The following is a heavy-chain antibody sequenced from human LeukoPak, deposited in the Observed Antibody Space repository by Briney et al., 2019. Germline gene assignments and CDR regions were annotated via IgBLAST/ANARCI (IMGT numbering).Heavy chain of an antibody. D-gene: IGHD3-10*01. CDR3: AKRGVVIRVILVGFHREAYYFDS. Sequence: GGSLRLSCAASGFTFSSYGMHWVRQAPGKGLEWVAVIWYDGSNKYYADSVKGRFTISRENSKNTLYLQMNSLRAEDTAVYFCAKRGVVIRVILVGFHREAYYFDSWGQGALVTVSS. J-gene: IGHJ4*02. CDR1: GFTFSSYG. CDR2: IWYDGSNK. V-gene: IGHV3-33*06.